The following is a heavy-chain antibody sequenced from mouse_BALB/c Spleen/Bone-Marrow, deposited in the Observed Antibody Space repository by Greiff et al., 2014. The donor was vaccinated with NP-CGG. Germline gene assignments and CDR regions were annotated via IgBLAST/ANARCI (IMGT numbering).Heavy chain of an antibody. CDR3: APLSRYFDV. CDR1: GYSFTSYY. Sequence: VQLQQSGPELMKPGASVKISCKASGYSFTSYYMHWVKQSHGKSLEWIGYIDPFNGGTSYNQKFKGKATLTVDKSSSTAYMQLTRLSSDDTAVYCYAPLSRYFDVWGQGTTVTVSS. J-gene: IGHJ1*01. CDR2: IDPFNGGT. D-gene: IGHD6-2*01. V-gene: IGHV1S135*01.